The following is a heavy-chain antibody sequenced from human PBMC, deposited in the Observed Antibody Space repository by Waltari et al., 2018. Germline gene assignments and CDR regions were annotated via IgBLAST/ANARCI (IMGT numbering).Heavy chain of an antibody. J-gene: IGHJ4*02. D-gene: IGHD3-16*02. V-gene: IGHV1-3*04. CDR1: GNTFTTYA. CDR2: INTGNGNT. Sequence: QVQLVQSGAEVKKPGASVKVSCRASGNTFTTYAMHWVRQAPGQSLEWMGWINTGNGNTKYSQKFQDRVTITRDTSASTAYMELSSLRSEDTAVYYCARADYVWGSYRSDTNYYFDYWGQGTLVTVSS. CDR3: ARADYVWGSYRSDTNYYFDY.